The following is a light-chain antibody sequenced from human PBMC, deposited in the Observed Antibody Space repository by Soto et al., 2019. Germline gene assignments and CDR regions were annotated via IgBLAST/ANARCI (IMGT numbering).Light chain of an antibody. CDR3: QQSYSTPWT. V-gene: IGKV3-20*02. CDR2: GAS. J-gene: IGKJ1*01. CDR1: QSISSSF. Sequence: EVVMTQLPATLSVSPGERATLSCRASQSISSSFLAWYQQKPGQAPRLLIYGASSRATGIPARFSGSGSGTDFTLTISRLQPEDFATYYCQQSYSTPWTFGQGTKVDI.